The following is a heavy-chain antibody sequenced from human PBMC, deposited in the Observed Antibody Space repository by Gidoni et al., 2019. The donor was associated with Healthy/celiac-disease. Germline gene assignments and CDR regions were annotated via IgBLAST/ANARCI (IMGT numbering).Heavy chain of an antibody. CDR3: AKDRGGVTTGVFDY. V-gene: IGHV3-30*18. Sequence: QVQLVESGGGVVQPGRSLRLSCAASGFTFSSYGMHWVRQAPGKGLELVAVISYDGSNKYYADSVKGRFTISRDNSKNTLYLQMNSLRAEDTAVYYCAKDRGGVTTGVFDYWGQGTLVTVSS. D-gene: IGHD4-17*01. CDR2: ISYDGSNK. J-gene: IGHJ4*02. CDR1: GFTFSSYG.